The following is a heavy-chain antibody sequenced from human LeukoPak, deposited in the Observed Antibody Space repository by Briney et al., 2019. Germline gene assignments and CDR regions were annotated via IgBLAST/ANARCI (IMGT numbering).Heavy chain of an antibody. Sequence: SETLSLTCSVPGDSVSRSDSYWDWIRQPSGKGLEWIGTTYHSGRTYYSPSLKSRVTMSVDPSNNQFSLNLRSVTAADTALYYCARRRYYDGSGYLEWGQGTLLSVSS. CDR3: ARRRYYDGSGYLE. CDR2: TYHSGRT. D-gene: IGHD3-22*01. V-gene: IGHV4-39*01. J-gene: IGHJ1*01. CDR1: GDSVSRSDSY.